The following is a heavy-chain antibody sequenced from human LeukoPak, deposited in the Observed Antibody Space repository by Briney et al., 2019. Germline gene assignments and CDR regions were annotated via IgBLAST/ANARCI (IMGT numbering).Heavy chain of an antibody. V-gene: IGHV3-21*01. CDR3: ARERGNYYGSGTYYQAFDI. CDR2: ISSSSYI. D-gene: IGHD3-10*01. CDR1: GFTFSSYS. J-gene: IGHJ3*02. Sequence: KSGGSLRLSCAASGFTFSSYSMNWVRQAPGKGLEWVSSISSSSYIYYADSVKGRFTISRDNAKNSLYLQMNSLRAEDTAVYYCARERGNYYGSGTYYQAFDIWGQGTMVTVSS.